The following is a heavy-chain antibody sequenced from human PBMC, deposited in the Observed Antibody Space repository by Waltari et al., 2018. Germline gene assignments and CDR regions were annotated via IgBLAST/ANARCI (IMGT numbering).Heavy chain of an antibody. CDR2: IYYSGST. CDR3: ARPKGYYDSRTHFDY. Sequence: QLQLQESGPGLMKPSETLSLTCTVSGGSISSSSYYWGWIRQPPGKGLEWIGSIYYSGSTYYNPSLKSRVTISVDTSKNQFSLKLSSVTAADTAVYYCARPKGYYDSRTHFDYWGQGTLVTVSS. V-gene: IGHV4-39*01. J-gene: IGHJ4*02. CDR1: GGSISSSSYY. D-gene: IGHD3-22*01.